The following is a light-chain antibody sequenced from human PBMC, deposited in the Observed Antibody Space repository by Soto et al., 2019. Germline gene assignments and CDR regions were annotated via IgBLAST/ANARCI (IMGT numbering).Light chain of an antibody. Sequence: EIMLTQSPGTLSLSPGERATLSCRTSLSVSVYLDWYQQKPGQAPRLLIYGASSRATGIPDRFSGSGSGTDFTLTISRLEPEDFAVYYCQQYGSSPWTFGQGTKVDIK. J-gene: IGKJ1*01. CDR3: QQYGSSPWT. V-gene: IGKV3-20*01. CDR2: GAS. CDR1: LSVSVY.